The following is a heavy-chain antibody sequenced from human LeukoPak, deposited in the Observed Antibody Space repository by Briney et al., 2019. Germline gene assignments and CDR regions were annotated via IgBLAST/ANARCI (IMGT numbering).Heavy chain of an antibody. CDR1: GFIFSVYT. J-gene: IGHJ4*02. CDR3: SRVWSMIREYVEY. Sequence: GGALRLACAASGFIFSVYTMNWVRQTPGKGLEWVSSISSSSDYIYYADSVKGRFTISRDNSKDSLYLQMSSLRAEDTAVYYCSRVWSMIREYVEYGGQGTRVTVSS. V-gene: IGHV3-21*01. CDR2: ISSSSDYI. D-gene: IGHD3-10*01.